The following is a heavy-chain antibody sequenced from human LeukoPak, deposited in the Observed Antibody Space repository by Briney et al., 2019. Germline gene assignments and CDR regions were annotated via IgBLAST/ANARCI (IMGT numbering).Heavy chain of an antibody. CDR1: GFTFSSYG. J-gene: IGHJ4*02. CDR2: ISNDGSKK. V-gene: IGHV3-30*18. Sequence: PGGPPRLSYAASGFTFSSYGMHWVRQAPGKGLDWVAVISNDGSKKYYADSVKGRFTISRDNSKNTLSLQVSSLRTEDTAVYYCAKDRYSYAFEYSDSWGQGTLVSVSS. CDR3: AKDRYSYAFEYSDS. D-gene: IGHD5-18*01.